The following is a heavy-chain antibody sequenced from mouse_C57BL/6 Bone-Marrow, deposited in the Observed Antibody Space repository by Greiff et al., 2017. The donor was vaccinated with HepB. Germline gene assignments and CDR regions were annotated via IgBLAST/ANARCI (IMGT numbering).Heavy chain of an antibody. CDR1: GYSITSGYY. D-gene: IGHD4-1*01. CDR3: ARFWAYYAMDY. V-gene: IGHV3-6*01. J-gene: IGHJ4*01. Sequence: EVKLMESGPGLVKPSQSLSLTCSVTGYSITSGYYWNWIRQFPGNKLEWMGYISYDGSNNYNPSLKKRTSITRDTSKNQFFLKLNSVTTEDTATYYCARFWAYYAMDYWGQGTSVTVSS. CDR2: ISYDGSN.